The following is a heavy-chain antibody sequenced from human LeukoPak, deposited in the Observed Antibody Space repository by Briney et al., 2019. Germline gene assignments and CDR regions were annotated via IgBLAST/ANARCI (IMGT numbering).Heavy chain of an antibody. D-gene: IGHD3-10*01. J-gene: IGHJ3*02. V-gene: IGHV3-7*01. CDR3: ASFPPYMVRTDAFDI. Sequence: GGSLRLSCAVSGFSLSNYWIHWVRQAPGKGLEWVANIKQAGSETYYVDSVKGRFTISRDNAKNSLYLQMNSLRAEDTAVYYCASFPPYMVRTDAFDIWGQGTMVTVSS. CDR2: IKQAGSET. CDR1: GFSLSNYW.